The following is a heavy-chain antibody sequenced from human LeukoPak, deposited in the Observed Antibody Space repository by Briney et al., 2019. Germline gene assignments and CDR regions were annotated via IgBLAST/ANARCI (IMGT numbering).Heavy chain of an antibody. Sequence: GGSLRLSCAASGFTFSSYDMHWVRQTTGKGLEWVAIIGTAGDTYYPGSVKGRFTVSRENAKNSLYLQMNSLRVEDTALYYCAREVTNRDGFDFWGQGTMVTVFS. V-gene: IGHV3-13*01. CDR3: AREVTNRDGFDF. CDR1: GFTFSSYD. D-gene: IGHD4-17*01. J-gene: IGHJ3*01. CDR2: IGTAGDT.